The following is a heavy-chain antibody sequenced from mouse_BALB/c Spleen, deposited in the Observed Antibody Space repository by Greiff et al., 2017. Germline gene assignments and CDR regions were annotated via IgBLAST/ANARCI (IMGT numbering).Heavy chain of an antibody. J-gene: IGHJ3*01. CDR3: ARESPYGNSPFAY. V-gene: IGHV5-17*02. CDR1: GFTFSSFG. CDR2: ISSGSSTI. D-gene: IGHD2-10*02. Sequence: EVHLVESGGGLVQPGGSRKLSCAASGFTFSSFGMHWVRQAPEKGLEWVAYISSGSSTIYYADTVKGRFTISRDNPKNTLFLQMTSLRSEDTAMYYCARESPYGNSPFAYWGQGTLVTVSA.